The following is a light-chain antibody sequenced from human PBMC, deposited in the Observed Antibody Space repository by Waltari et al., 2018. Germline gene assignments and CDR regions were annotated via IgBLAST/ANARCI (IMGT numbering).Light chain of an antibody. CDR1: QHIRKN. J-gene: IGKJ2*01. CDR2: GAS. Sequence: DIEMTQSPSSLSASVGDTITITCQASQHIRKNLNWFKQRPNKAPRLLIFGASNLEAGVSSRFRGSVSGTNFVFTITNLPPEDVATYYCQQYDNLPYVFGQGTKVEI. CDR3: QQYDNLPYV. V-gene: IGKV1-33*01.